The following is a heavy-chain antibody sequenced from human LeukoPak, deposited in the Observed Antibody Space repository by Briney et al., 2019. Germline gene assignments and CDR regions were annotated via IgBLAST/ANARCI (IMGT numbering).Heavy chain of an antibody. D-gene: IGHD6-19*01. CDR2: ISYGGHT. Sequence: SETLSLTCAVSGASFSSSGYYRVWIRQPPGKGLEWIGSISYGGHTYYSPSLRSRVTISVDRSNNRFSLNLSSVTAADTAIYYCARQIALAGEWAFDIWGQGTLVTVSS. CDR1: GASFSSSGYY. J-gene: IGHJ3*02. CDR3: ARQIALAGEWAFDI. V-gene: IGHV4-39*01.